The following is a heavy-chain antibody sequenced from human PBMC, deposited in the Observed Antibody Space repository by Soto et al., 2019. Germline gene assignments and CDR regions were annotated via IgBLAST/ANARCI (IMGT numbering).Heavy chain of an antibody. Sequence: QVQLVQSGAEVKKPGASVKVSCKASGYTFTSYAMHWVRQAPGQRLEGMGWINAGNGNTKYSQKFQGRVTITRDTTASTAYMELSSLRSEDTAVYYCASSTLWFGETPPGYWGQGTLVTVSS. CDR3: ASSTLWFGETPPGY. D-gene: IGHD3-10*01. V-gene: IGHV1-3*01. CDR1: GYTFTSYA. J-gene: IGHJ4*02. CDR2: INAGNGNT.